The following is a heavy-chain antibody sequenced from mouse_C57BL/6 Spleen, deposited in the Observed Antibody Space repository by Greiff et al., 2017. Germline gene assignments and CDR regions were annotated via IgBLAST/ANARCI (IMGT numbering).Heavy chain of an antibody. V-gene: IGHV5-17*01. CDR3: ARDYYGRMDY. D-gene: IGHD1-1*01. CDR2: ISRGSGTI. CDR1: GFTFSDSG. J-gene: IGHJ4*01. Sequence: EVMLLESGGGLVKPGASLKLSCAASGFTFSDSGMHWVRQAPEKGLEWVAYISRGSGTIYYAATVKGRFTIARDNAKNTLFLQMTRLRSEDTAMYYCARDYYGRMDYWGQGTSVTVSS.